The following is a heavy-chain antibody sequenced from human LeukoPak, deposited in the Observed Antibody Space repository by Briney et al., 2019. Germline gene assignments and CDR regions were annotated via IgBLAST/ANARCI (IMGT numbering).Heavy chain of an antibody. Sequence: GGSLRLSCAASTFTVSSSEMSWVRQAPGKGLEWVSGLSSGGEKTFYAGSVKGRFTISRDDSNATLFLQMNSLRIEDTAVYYCAKDIEHFDSWGQGTLVTVSS. CDR1: TFTVSSSE. CDR3: AKDIEHFDS. V-gene: IGHV3-23*01. CDR2: LSSGGEKT. D-gene: IGHD2-15*01. J-gene: IGHJ4*02.